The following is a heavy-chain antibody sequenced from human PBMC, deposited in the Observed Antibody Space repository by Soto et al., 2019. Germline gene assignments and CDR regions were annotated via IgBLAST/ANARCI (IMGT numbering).Heavy chain of an antibody. Sequence: GGSLRLCCAASGFTFSSYGMHWVRQAPGKGLEWVAVISYDGSNKYYADSVKGRFTISRDNSKNTLYLQMNSLRAEDTAVYYCAKALNYYDSSGYDYWGQGTLVTVSS. CDR2: ISYDGSNK. CDR1: GFTFSSYG. J-gene: IGHJ4*02. D-gene: IGHD3-22*01. V-gene: IGHV3-30*18. CDR3: AKALNYYDSSGYDY.